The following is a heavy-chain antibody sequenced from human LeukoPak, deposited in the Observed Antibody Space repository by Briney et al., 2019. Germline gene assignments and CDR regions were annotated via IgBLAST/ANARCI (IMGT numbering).Heavy chain of an antibody. CDR2: IYYSGST. D-gene: IGHD2-15*01. CDR1: GFTFRNYN. J-gene: IGHJ4*02. CDR3: ARLFDPFNDGSRDIVVVVAATYFDY. Sequence: PGGSLRLSCAASGFTFRNYNMNWVRQAPGKGLEWIGSIYYSGSTYYNPSLKSRVTISVDTSKNQFSLKLSSVTAADTAVYYCARLFDPFNDGSRDIVVVVAATYFDYWGQGTLVTVSS. V-gene: IGHV4-39*01.